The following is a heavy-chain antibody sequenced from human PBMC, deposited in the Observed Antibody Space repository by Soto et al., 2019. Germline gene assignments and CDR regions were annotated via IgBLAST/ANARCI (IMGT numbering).Heavy chain of an antibody. CDR3: ARDLRMYYYDSSGYYGDI. J-gene: IGHJ3*02. D-gene: IGHD3-22*01. Sequence: SVKVSCKASGGTFSSYTISWVRQAPGQGLEWMGRIIPILGIANYAQKLQGRVTITADESTSTAYMELSSLRSEDTAVYYCARDLRMYYYDSSGYYGDIWGQGTMVTVSS. CDR2: IIPILGIA. V-gene: IGHV1-69*04. CDR1: GGTFSSYT.